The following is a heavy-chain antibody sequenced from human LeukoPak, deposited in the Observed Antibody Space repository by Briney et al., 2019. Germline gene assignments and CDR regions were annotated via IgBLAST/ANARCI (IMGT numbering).Heavy chain of an antibody. D-gene: IGHD6-6*01. V-gene: IGHV3-11*04. CDR3: ARSEGYSSSSPSYYYGMDV. J-gene: IGHJ6*02. CDR1: GFTFSDYY. Sequence: GGSLRLSCAASGFTFSDYYMSWIRQAPGKGLEWVSYISSSGSTIYYADSVKGRFTISRDNAKNSLYLQMNSLRAEDTAVYYCARSEGYSSSSPSYYYGMDVWGQGTTVTVSS. CDR2: ISSSGSTI.